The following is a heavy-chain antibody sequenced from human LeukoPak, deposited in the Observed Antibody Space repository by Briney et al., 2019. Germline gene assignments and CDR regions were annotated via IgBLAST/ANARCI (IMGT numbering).Heavy chain of an antibody. CDR3: ARAVGGDGSGSL. J-gene: IGHJ4*02. V-gene: IGHV4-4*02. CDR1: DVSIFRSNW. CDR2: ISPSGST. D-gene: IGHD3-10*01. Sequence: PSETLSLTCTVSDVSIFRSNWWSWVRQSPGKGLEWIGQISPSGSTNYSPSLKSRVTMSVDMSTRQISLKLSSVTAADTAVYYCARAVGGDGSGSLWGPGTLVTVSS.